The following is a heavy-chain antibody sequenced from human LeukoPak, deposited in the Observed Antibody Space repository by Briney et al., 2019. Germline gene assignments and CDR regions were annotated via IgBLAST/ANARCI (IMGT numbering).Heavy chain of an antibody. V-gene: IGHV3-23*01. D-gene: IGHD2-21*01. Sequence: GGSLRLSCAAPGFTFSSYAMSWVRQAPGKGLEWVSVISGSGDITYSADSVKGRFTISRDNSKNTLDLQMSSLRAEDTAVYYCAKESELLCGGWFDPWGHGTLVTVSS. CDR3: AKESELLCGGWFDP. CDR1: GFTFSSYA. J-gene: IGHJ5*02. CDR2: ISGSGDIT.